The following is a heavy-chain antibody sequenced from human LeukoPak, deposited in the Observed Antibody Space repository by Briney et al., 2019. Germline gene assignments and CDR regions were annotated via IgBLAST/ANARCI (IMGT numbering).Heavy chain of an antibody. Sequence: SETLSLTCTVSGGSISSSSYYWGWIRQPPGKGLEWIGSSYYSGSTYYNPSLKSRVTISVDTSKNPFSLKLSSVTAADTAVYYCARCGTAMVIDYWGQGTLVTVSS. V-gene: IGHV4-39*01. CDR2: SYYSGST. D-gene: IGHD5-18*01. CDR1: GGSISSSSYY. J-gene: IGHJ4*02. CDR3: ARCGTAMVIDY.